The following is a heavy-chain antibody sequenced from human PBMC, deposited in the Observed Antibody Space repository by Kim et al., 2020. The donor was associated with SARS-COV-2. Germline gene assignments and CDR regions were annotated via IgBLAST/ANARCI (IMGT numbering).Heavy chain of an antibody. CDR3: ARLTTTDRFDY. Sequence: SETLSLTCTVSGGSISSYYWSWIRQPPGKGLEWIGYIYYSGSTNYNPSLKSRVTISVDTSKKQFSLKLSSVTAADTAVYYCARLTTTDRFDYWGQGTLVTVSS. CDR2: IYYSGST. J-gene: IGHJ4*02. V-gene: IGHV4-59*08. CDR1: GGSISSYY. D-gene: IGHD4-17*01.